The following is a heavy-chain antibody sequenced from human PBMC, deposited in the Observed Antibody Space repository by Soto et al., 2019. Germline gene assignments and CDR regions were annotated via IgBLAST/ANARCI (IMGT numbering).Heavy chain of an antibody. CDR1: GYTFTSYA. CDR2: INAGNGNT. CDR3: AKDQIYSSSFRDYYYYMDV. D-gene: IGHD6-6*01. Sequence: ASVKVSCKASGYTFTSYAMHWVRQAPGQRLEWMGWINAGNGNTKYSQKFQGRVTITRDTSASTAYMELSSLRSEDTAVYYCAKDQIYSSSFRDYYYYMDVWGKGTTVTVSS. V-gene: IGHV1-3*01. J-gene: IGHJ6*03.